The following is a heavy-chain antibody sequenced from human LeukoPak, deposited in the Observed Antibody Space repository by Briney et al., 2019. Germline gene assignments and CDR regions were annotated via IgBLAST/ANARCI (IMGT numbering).Heavy chain of an antibody. CDR3: ARVSGGVGASNTLHWFDP. CDR2: INPSGGST. CDR1: GYTFTSYY. Sequence: EASVKVSCKASGYTFTSYYMHWVRQAPGQGLEWMGIINPSGGSTSYAQKFQGRVTMTRDTSTSTVYMELSSLRSDDTAVYYCARVSGGVGASNTLHWFDPWGQGTLVTVSS. V-gene: IGHV1-46*01. D-gene: IGHD1-26*01. J-gene: IGHJ5*02.